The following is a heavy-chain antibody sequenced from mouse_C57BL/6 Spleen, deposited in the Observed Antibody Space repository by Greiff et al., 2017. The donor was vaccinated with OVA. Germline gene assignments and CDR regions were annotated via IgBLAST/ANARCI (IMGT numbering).Heavy chain of an antibody. CDR1: GYAFSSYW. J-gene: IGHJ4*01. CDR2: IYPGDGDT. D-gene: IGHD1-1*01. CDR3: ARRDSITTEDAVDY. V-gene: IGHV1-80*01. Sequence: VQLQQSGAELVKPGASVKISCKASGYAFSSYWMNWVKQRPGKGLEWIGQIYPGDGDTNYNGKFKGKATLTADKSSSTAYMQLSSLTSEDSAVYFCARRDSITTEDAVDYWGQGTSVTVSS.